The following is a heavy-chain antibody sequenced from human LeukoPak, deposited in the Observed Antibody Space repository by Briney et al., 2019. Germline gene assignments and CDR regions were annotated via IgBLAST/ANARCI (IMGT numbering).Heavy chain of an antibody. J-gene: IGHJ6*03. V-gene: IGHV3-74*01. D-gene: IGHD3-16*01. CDR3: ARDPGYESWSPFWGGMDV. Sequence: GGSLRLSCAASGFTFSSSWMHWVRQAPGKGLVWVSRITRDGSSTTYADSVKGRFTTSRDNAKNTLYLQMDSLRDDDTAVYYCARDPGYESWSPFWGGMDVWGNGTTVIVS. CDR1: GFTFSSSW. CDR2: ITRDGSST.